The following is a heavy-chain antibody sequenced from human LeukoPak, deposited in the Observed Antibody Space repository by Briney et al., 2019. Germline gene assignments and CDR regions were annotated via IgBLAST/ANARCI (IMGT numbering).Heavy chain of an antibody. CDR1: GGSISDYY. J-gene: IGHJ4*02. CDR3: AKTEGYCSGGSCYRPLFDY. CDR2: IYYAGNT. Sequence: PSETLSLTCTVSGGSISDYYWTWIRQPPGKGLGWIGYIYYAGNTIYNPSLNSRVTISIDTSKNHLSLRLSSVTAADTAVYYCAKTEGYCSGGSCYRPLFDYWGQGTLVTVSS. D-gene: IGHD2-15*01. V-gene: IGHV4-59*08.